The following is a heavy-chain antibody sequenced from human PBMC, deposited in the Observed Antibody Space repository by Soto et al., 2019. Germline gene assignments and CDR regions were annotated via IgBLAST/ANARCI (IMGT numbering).Heavy chain of an antibody. Sequence: ASVKVSCKASGYTFTSYCMHWVRQAPGQGLEWMGIINPSGGSTSYAQKFQGRVTMTRDTSTSTVYMELSSLRSEDTAVYYCARDRDIAAAGHHFDYWGQGTLVTVSS. D-gene: IGHD6-13*01. CDR2: INPSGGST. CDR3: ARDRDIAAAGHHFDY. J-gene: IGHJ4*02. V-gene: IGHV1-46*03. CDR1: GYTFTSYC.